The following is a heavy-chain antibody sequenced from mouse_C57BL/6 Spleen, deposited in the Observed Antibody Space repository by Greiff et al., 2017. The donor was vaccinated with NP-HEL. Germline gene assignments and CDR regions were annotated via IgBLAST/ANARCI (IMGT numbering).Heavy chain of an antibody. CDR1: GYTFTSYW. Sequence: VQLQQPGTELVKPGASVKLSCTASGYTFTSYWLHWVTQRPGQGLAWIGNINPSNGGTNYNEKFKSKATLTVDKSSSTAYMQLSSLTSEDSAVYYCARGDYYGSSYDWGHGTLATVSA. J-gene: IGHJ3*01. CDR2: INPSNGGT. D-gene: IGHD1-1*01. CDR3: ARGDYYGSSYD. V-gene: IGHV1-53*01.